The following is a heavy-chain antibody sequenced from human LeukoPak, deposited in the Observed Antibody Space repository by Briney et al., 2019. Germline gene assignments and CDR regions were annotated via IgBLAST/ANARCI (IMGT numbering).Heavy chain of an antibody. CDR1: GYSFTAFY. D-gene: IGHD3-22*01. J-gene: IGHJ5*02. V-gene: IGHV1-2*02. CDR2: IHPRSGET. CDR3: ARDEARYSSGYYPNWFDP. Sequence: ASVKVSCKASGYSFTAFYIHWVRQAPGQGLEWMGWIHPRSGETNYAYKFRGRVTMTTDTSTSTAYMELRSLRSDDTAVYYCARDEARYSSGYYPNWFDPWGQGTLVTVSS.